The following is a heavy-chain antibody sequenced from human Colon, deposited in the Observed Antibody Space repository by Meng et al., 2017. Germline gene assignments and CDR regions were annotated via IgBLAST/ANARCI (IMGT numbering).Heavy chain of an antibody. CDR3: VRSSGWVRTGFDP. J-gene: IGHJ5*02. V-gene: IGHV4-4*02. Sequence: QVRLQESGPGLVKPSGTLSLTCAVSGISISNDNWWSWVRQPPGKGLEWIGEVYHSGDTNYTPSLRRRVTVSIDTSKNQFSLEVTSVTAADTAVYYCVRSSGWVRTGFDPWGQGTLVTVSS. CDR2: VYHSGDT. D-gene: IGHD6-19*01. CDR1: GISISNDNW.